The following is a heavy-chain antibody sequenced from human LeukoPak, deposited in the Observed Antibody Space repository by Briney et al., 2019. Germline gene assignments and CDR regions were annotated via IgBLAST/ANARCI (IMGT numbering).Heavy chain of an antibody. CDR1: GFTFSSYA. CDR2: ISSSSSYI. Sequence: PGRSLRLSCAASGFTFSSYAMHWVRQAPGKGLEWVSSISSSSSYIYYADSVKGRFTISRDNAKNSLYLQMNSLRAEDTAVYYCARDLIQLWLRGFIGYWGQGTLVTVSS. J-gene: IGHJ4*02. V-gene: IGHV3-21*01. D-gene: IGHD5-18*01. CDR3: ARDLIQLWLRGFIGY.